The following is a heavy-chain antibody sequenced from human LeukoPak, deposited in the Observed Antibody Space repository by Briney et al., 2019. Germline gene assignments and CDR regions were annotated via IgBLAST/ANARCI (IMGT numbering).Heavy chain of an antibody. CDR2: IY. Sequence: GESLKISCKGSGYSFTSYWIGWVRQMPGKGLEWMGIIYSPSFQGQVTISADKSISTAYLQWSSLKASDTAMYYCARAYCSGDSCYGDPWGQGTLVTVSS. D-gene: IGHD2-15*01. J-gene: IGHJ5*02. CDR1: GYSFTSYW. V-gene: IGHV5-51*01. CDR3: ARAYCSGDSCYGDP.